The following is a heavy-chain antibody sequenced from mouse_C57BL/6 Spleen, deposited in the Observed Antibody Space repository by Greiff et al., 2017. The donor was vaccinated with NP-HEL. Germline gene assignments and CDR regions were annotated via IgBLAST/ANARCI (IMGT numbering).Heavy chain of an antibody. D-gene: IGHD1-1*01. CDR3: TRAYYQWYFDV. V-gene: IGHV1-66*01. CDR2: IYPGCGTT. Sequence: QVQLQQSGPELVKPGASVKISCKASGYSFTSYYIHWVKQRPGQGLEWIGWIYPGCGTTKYNEKFKGKATLTADTSSSTAYMQLSSLASEDAAVYCCTRAYYQWYFDVWGKGTTVTVSS. CDR1: GYSFTSYY. J-gene: IGHJ1*03.